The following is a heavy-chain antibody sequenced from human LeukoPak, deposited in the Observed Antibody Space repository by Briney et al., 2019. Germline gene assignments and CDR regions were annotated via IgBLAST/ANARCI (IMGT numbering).Heavy chain of an antibody. J-gene: IGHJ6*02. Sequence: SGTLSHTCTVSGGCISSYYWSWIRQPPGKGLEWIGYIYYSGSTNYNPSLKSRVTISVDTSKNQFSLKLSSVTAADTAVYYCASAAAMVRGLERNYYYGMDVWGQGTTVTVSS. CDR2: IYYSGST. V-gene: IGHV4-59*01. D-gene: IGHD3-10*01. CDR3: ASAAAMVRGLERNYYYGMDV. CDR1: GGCISSYY.